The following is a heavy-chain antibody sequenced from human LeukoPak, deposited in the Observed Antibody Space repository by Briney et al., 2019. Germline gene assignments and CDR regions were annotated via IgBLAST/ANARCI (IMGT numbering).Heavy chain of an antibody. CDR2: ISSSSYI. Sequence: KSGGSLRLSCVGSGFTFSNYWMHWVRQVPGKGLEWVSSISSSSYIYYADSVKGRFTISRDNAKNSLYLQMNSLRAEDTAVYYCASRCSGSSCYSVYWGLGTLVTVSS. D-gene: IGHD2-15*01. V-gene: IGHV3-69-1*01. J-gene: IGHJ4*02. CDR3: ASRCSGSSCYSVY. CDR1: GFTFSNYW.